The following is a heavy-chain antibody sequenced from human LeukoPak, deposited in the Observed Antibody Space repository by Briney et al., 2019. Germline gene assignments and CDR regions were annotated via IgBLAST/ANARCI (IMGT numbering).Heavy chain of an antibody. CDR1: GFTFSTYG. CDR2: ILNGGGLK. CDR3: AKPRGGDSWAFDT. J-gene: IGHJ3*02. V-gene: IGHV3-30*18. D-gene: IGHD2-21*02. Sequence: GGALRLSCEPSGFTFSTYGMHWVRQAPGKGLERVAGILNGGGLKYNADSVKGRFTISRDNSRNTLYLQMNSLRPDDRALYYCAKPRGGDSWAFDTWGQGTMVAVRS.